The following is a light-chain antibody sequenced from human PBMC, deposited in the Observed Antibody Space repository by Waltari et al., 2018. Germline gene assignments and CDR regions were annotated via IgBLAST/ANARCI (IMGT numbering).Light chain of an antibody. V-gene: IGKV3D-15*01. CDR3: EQYNNWPPWT. CDR1: QSVSSN. Sequence: EIVMTQSPATLSVSLGESATLSCRASQSVSSNLAWYQQKPGQAPRLLIYGASTRATGIPTRFSGSGSGTAFTLTISSLQSEDFAVYYCEQYNNWPPWTFGQGTKVEIK. J-gene: IGKJ1*01. CDR2: GAS.